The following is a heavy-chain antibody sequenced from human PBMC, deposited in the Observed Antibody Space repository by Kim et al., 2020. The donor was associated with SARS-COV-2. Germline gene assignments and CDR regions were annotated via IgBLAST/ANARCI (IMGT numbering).Heavy chain of an antibody. CDR2: IKSKTDGGTT. Sequence: GGSLRLSCAASGFTFSNAWMSWVRQAPGKGLEWVGRIKSKTDGGTTDYAAPVRGRFTISRDDSKYTLYLQMNSLKTEDTAVYYCTTLLRDFDCLAVKSYYYGMDVWGQGTTVTVSS. D-gene: IGHD3-9*01. J-gene: IGHJ6*02. CDR3: TTLLRDFDCLAVKSYYYGMDV. V-gene: IGHV3-15*01. CDR1: GFTFSNAW.